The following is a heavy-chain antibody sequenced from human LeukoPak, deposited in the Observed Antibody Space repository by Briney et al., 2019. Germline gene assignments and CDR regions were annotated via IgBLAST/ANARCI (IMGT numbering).Heavy chain of an antibody. CDR2: ISYDGSNK. J-gene: IGHJ4*02. V-gene: IGHV3-30*04. CDR1: GFTFSSYA. CDR3: AREASGSYFYN. Sequence: GGSLRLSCAASGFTFSSYAMHWVRQAPGKGLEWVAVISYDGSNKYYADSVKGRFTISRDNSENTLYLQMNSLRAEDTAVYYCAREASGSYFYNWGQGTLVIVSS. D-gene: IGHD1-26*01.